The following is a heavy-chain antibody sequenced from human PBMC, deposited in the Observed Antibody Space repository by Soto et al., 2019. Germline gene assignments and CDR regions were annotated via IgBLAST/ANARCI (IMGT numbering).Heavy chain of an antibody. J-gene: IGHJ6*02. CDR1: GGSISSGGYY. V-gene: IGHV4-31*03. Sequence: QVQLQESGPGLVKPSQTLSLTCTVSGGSISSGGYYWSWVRQHPGMGLEWIGYIRYSECTYYKPPLKSRFTNSVDTSKNQFSLKLSSVTAADTAVYYCVSSSTSLGMDVRCQGTTVTVSS. CDR2: IRYSECT. D-gene: IGHD2-2*01. CDR3: VSSSTSLGMDV.